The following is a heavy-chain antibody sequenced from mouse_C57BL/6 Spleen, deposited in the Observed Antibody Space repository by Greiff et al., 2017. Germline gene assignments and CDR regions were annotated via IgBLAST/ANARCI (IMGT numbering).Heavy chain of an antibody. J-gene: IGHJ3*01. CDR1: GYSITSGYY. V-gene: IGHV3-6*01. CDR2: ISYDGSN. Sequence: EVKLQESGPGLVKPSQSLSLTCSVTGYSITSGYYWNWIRQFPGNKLEWMGYISYDGSNNYNPFLKNRISITRDTSKNPFFLKLNSVTTEDTATYYCERGDYGEAWFAYWGQGTLVTVSA. D-gene: IGHD2-4*01. CDR3: ERGDYGEAWFAY.